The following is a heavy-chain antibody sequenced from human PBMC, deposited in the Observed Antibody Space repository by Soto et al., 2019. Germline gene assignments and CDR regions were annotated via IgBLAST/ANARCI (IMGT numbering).Heavy chain of an antibody. CDR2: INPNSGGT. Sequence: AASVKLSCKASGYTFTGYYMHWVRQAPGQGLEWMGWINPNSGGTNYAQKFQGWVTMTRDTSISTAYMELSRLRSDDTAVYYCARAALIVGARYNWFDPWGQGTLVTVSS. D-gene: IGHD1-26*01. V-gene: IGHV1-2*04. CDR3: ARAALIVGARYNWFDP. J-gene: IGHJ5*02. CDR1: GYTFTGYY.